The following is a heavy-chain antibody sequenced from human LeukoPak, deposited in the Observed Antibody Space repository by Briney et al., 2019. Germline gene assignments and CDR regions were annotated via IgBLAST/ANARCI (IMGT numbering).Heavy chain of an antibody. CDR2: MNPNSGNT. CDR1: GYTSTSYD. CDR3: ARGPDYDFWSGQGVY. J-gene: IGHJ4*02. V-gene: IGHV1-8*01. D-gene: IGHD3-3*01. Sequence: ASVKVFCKASGYTSTSYDINWVRQATGQGLEWMGWMNPNSGNTGYAQKFQGRVTMTRNTSISTAYMELTSLRSEDTAVYYCARGPDYDFWSGQGVYWGQGTLVTVSS.